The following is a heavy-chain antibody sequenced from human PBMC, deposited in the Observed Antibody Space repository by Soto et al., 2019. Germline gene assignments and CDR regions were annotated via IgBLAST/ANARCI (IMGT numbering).Heavy chain of an antibody. Sequence: EVQLLESGGGLVQPGGSLRLSCAASGFTFSSYAMSWVRQAPGKGLEWVSAISGSGGSTYYADSVKGRFTISRDNSKNTLYLQMNSLRAEDTAVYYCAKDTPAYPSTSEYQLLWFEGHYWGQGTLVTVSS. CDR2: ISGSGGST. CDR1: GFTFSSYA. V-gene: IGHV3-23*01. D-gene: IGHD2-2*01. J-gene: IGHJ4*02. CDR3: AKDTPAYPSTSEYQLLWFEGHY.